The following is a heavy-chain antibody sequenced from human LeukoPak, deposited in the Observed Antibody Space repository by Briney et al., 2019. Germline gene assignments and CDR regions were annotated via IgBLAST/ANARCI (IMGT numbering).Heavy chain of an antibody. J-gene: IGHJ4*02. CDR1: GGSFEHYF. CDR2: VYYTGST. V-gene: IGHV4-59*01. Sequence: SETLSLTCTVSGGSFEHYFWSWIRQPPGKGLEFIGYVYYTGSTDYSPSLKSRLTISADTFKNQFSLKLSSVTAADTAVYYRASHRRSHGAEYWGQGTLVTVSS. D-gene: IGHD5-18*01. CDR3: ASHRRSHGAEY.